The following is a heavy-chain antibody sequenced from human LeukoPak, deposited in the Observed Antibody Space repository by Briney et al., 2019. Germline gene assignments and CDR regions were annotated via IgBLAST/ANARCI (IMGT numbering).Heavy chain of an antibody. J-gene: IGHJ4*02. D-gene: IGHD1-26*01. V-gene: IGHV3-53*05. CDR3: AKDEVGPGVLDY. CDR2: IYSGGET. CDR1: GFTVSSYY. Sequence: GGSLRLSCAASGFTVSSYYMSWVRQAPGKGLELVSVIYSGGETYYADSVKGRFTISRDNSKNTLYLQMNSLRAEDTAVYYCAKDEVGPGVLDYWGQGTLVTVSS.